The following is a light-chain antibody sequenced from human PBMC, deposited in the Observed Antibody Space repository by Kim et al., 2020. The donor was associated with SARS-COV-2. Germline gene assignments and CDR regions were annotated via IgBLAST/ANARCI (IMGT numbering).Light chain of an antibody. CDR3: CSYAGSTTWV. CDR2: EVT. V-gene: IGLV2-23*02. J-gene: IGLJ3*02. CDR1: SSDIGSYNL. Sequence: GQSITISCTGSSSDIGSYNLVSWYQQYPGKAPKLIIYEVTKRPSGVSTRFSGSRSGNTASLTISRLQAEDEADYHCCSYAGSTTWVFGGGTKVTVL.